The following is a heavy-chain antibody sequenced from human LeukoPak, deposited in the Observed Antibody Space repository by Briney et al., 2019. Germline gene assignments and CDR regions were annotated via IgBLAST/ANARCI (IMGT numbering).Heavy chain of an antibody. V-gene: IGHV3-21*01. CDR1: GYSISSGYY. J-gene: IGHJ4*02. CDR2: ISSSSSYI. D-gene: IGHD1-26*01. Sequence: ETLSLTCTVSGYSISSGYYWGWIRQPPGKGLEWVSSISSSSSYIYYADSVKGRFTISRDNAKNSLYLQMNSLRAEDTAVYYCARGTAIGMVDYWGQGTLVTVSS. CDR3: ARGTAIGMVDY.